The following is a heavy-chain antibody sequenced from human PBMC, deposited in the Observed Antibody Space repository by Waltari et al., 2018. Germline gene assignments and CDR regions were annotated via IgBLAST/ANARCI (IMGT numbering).Heavy chain of an antibody. D-gene: IGHD6-13*01. Sequence: QVQLVESGGGVVQPGRSLRLSCAASGFTFSSYGMTWVRQAPGKGLEWVAVIWYDGSNEYYADSVKGRFTISRDNSKNTLYLQMNSLRAEDTAVYYCARDGSSWNYYYGMDVWGQGTTVTVSS. V-gene: IGHV3-33*01. CDR3: ARDGSSWNYYYGMDV. J-gene: IGHJ6*02. CDR2: IWYDGSNE. CDR1: GFTFSSYG.